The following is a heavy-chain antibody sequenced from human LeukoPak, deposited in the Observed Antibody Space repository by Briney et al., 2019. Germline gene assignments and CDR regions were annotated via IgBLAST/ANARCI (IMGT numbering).Heavy chain of an antibody. D-gene: IGHD1-26*01. CDR1: GGSISSYY. Sequence: SSETLSPTCTVSGGSISSYYWSWLRQPPGKGLEWIGYIYYSGSTNYNPSLKSRVTISVDTSKNQFSLKLSSVTAADPAVYYCARESGSSKIFDYWGQGTLVTVSP. V-gene: IGHV4-59*01. J-gene: IGHJ4*02. CDR3: ARESGSSKIFDY. CDR2: IYYSGST.